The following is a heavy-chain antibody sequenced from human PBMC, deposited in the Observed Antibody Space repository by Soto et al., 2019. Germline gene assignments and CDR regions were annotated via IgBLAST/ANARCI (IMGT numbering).Heavy chain of an antibody. J-gene: IGHJ6*02. Sequence: SVKVSCKASGGTFSSYAISWVRQAPRQGLEWMGGIIPIFGTANYAQKFQGRVTITADESTSTAYMELSSLRSEDTAVYYCARTGGDPAMVHDYYSYSGMNVWGQGTTVPVSS. CDR2: IIPIFGTA. CDR3: ARTGGDPAMVHDYYSYSGMNV. D-gene: IGHD5-18*01. V-gene: IGHV1-69*13. CDR1: GGTFSSYA.